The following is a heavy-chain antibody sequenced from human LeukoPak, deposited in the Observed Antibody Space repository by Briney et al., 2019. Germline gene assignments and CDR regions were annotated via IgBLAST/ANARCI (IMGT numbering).Heavy chain of an antibody. Sequence: GGSLRLSCAASGFTFNSYVTSWVRQAPGKGLEWVSAINGGGGNTYYADSVKGRFTISRDNSKTMVYLQMNTLRADDTAVYYCAKSVVVITFRFDDWGQGALVTVSS. J-gene: IGHJ4*02. CDR2: INGGGGNT. CDR1: GFTFNSYV. D-gene: IGHD3-22*01. V-gene: IGHV3-23*01. CDR3: AKSVVVITFRFDD.